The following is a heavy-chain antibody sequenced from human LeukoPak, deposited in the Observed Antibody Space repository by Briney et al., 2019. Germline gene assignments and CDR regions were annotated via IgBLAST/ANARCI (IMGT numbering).Heavy chain of an antibody. D-gene: IGHD1-7*01. CDR1: GFTFVDYA. J-gene: IGHJ3*02. Sequence: SLSFSFAASGFTFVDYAMHWVRQCPGKGLEWVSGITWNSGTIGSADSVKGRFTISRDNAKNSLYLLINSLRAEETAFYYYAKVVTGTGSFDIRGEGTMVTVSS. CDR2: ITWNSGTI. CDR3: AKVVTGTGSFDI. V-gene: IGHV3-9*01.